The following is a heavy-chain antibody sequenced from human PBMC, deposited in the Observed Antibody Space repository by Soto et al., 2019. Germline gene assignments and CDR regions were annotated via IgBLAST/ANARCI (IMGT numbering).Heavy chain of an antibody. CDR1: GDTFSFYS. CDR3: ATSYGSGYRAFDY. J-gene: IGHJ4*02. CDR2: VNPILSMS. D-gene: IGHD3-10*01. V-gene: IGHV1-69*04. Sequence: VQLVQSGAEVKRPGSSVKVSCKASGDTFSFYSINWVRQAPGLGLEWMGRVNPILSMSNYAQRFQGRVTMTADKSTSTAYMELSGLRSEDTAMYYWATSYGSGYRAFDYWGQGALVTVA.